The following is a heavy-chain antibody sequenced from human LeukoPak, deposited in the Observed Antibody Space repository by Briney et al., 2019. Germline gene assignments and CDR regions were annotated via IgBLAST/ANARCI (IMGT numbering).Heavy chain of an antibody. Sequence: PGGSLRLSCEGSGFTFDSYAMSWVRQSPGKGLEWVSAVTGTGGNTYHADSVKDRFTISRDNSKNTVYLQMNSLRAEDTAIYYCAKVHGSGSYRFDFWGQGTLVTVSS. D-gene: IGHD3-10*01. CDR3: AKVHGSGSYRFDF. CDR1: GFTFDSYA. V-gene: IGHV3-23*01. CDR2: VTGTGGNT. J-gene: IGHJ4*02.